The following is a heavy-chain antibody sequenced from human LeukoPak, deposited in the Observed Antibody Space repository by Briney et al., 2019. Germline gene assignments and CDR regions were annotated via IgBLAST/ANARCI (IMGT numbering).Heavy chain of an antibody. Sequence: SETLSLTCTVSGGSISSYYWSWIRQPPGKGLEWIGYIYYSGSTNYNPSLKSRVTISVDTSKNQFSLKLSSVTAADTAVYYCAGATPLIFFDYWGQGTLVTVSS. V-gene: IGHV4-59*01. CDR1: GGSISSYY. J-gene: IGHJ4*02. CDR2: IYYSGST. CDR3: AGATPLIFFDY. D-gene: IGHD2-8*01.